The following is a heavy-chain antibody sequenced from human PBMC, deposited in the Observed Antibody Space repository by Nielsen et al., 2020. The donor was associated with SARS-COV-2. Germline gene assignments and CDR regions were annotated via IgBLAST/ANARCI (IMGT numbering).Heavy chain of an antibody. Sequence: GSLRLSCSVSGGSVSSGRHYWTWIRQSPGQGLEWIGYIYNSGSTNYSPSLESRVTMSVDTSKNQFSLELSSVTAADTAVYYCARYFDLWTGYFDSWGQGTLVTVSS. V-gene: IGHV4-61*01. J-gene: IGHJ4*02. CDR3: ARYFDLWTGYFDS. CDR2: IYNSGST. CDR1: GGSVSSGRHY. D-gene: IGHD3-3*01.